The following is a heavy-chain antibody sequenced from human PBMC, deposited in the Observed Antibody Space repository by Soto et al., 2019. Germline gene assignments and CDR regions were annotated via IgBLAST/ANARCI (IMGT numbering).Heavy chain of an antibody. V-gene: IGHV3-23*01. J-gene: IGHJ4*02. Sequence: AGGSLRLSCTASGFTFSNYAMTWVRQAPGKGLEWVSGISGSGAGTHYADSVKGRFTVSRDNSKNTLHLQMNSLRVEDTAVYYCAKGGIGISGPPRPLDYWGQGTLVTVSS. D-gene: IGHD3-16*02. CDR3: AKGGIGISGPPRPLDY. CDR2: ISGSGAGT. CDR1: GFTFSNYA.